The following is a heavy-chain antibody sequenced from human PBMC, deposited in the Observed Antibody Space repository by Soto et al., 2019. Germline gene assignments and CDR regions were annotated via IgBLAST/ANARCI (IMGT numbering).Heavy chain of an antibody. D-gene: IGHD4-17*01. CDR3: ARDFQDYGDYSYFDY. V-gene: IGHV1-69*01. Sequence: QVQLVQSGAEVKQPGSSVKVSCKASGGTFSSYAISWVRQAPGQGLEWMGGIIPIFGTANYAQKFQGRVTITADESTSTAYMELSSLRSEDTAVYYCARDFQDYGDYSYFDYWGQGTLVTVSS. CDR2: IIPIFGTA. J-gene: IGHJ4*02. CDR1: GGTFSSYA.